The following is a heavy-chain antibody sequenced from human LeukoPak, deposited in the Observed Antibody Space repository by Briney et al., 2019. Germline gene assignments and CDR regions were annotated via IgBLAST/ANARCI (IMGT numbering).Heavy chain of an antibody. V-gene: IGHV4-59*01. CDR2: FYYSGSS. Sequence: SETLSLTCTVSGGSISSYYWSWIRQPPGKGLEWIGFFYYSGSSNYNPSLKSRVTMSIDTSKNHFSLKLTSVTAADTATYYCARETSLAGFASGLGFNYWGQGILVTVSS. D-gene: IGHD6-19*01. J-gene: IGHJ4*02. CDR3: ARETSLAGFASGLGFNY. CDR1: GGSISSYY.